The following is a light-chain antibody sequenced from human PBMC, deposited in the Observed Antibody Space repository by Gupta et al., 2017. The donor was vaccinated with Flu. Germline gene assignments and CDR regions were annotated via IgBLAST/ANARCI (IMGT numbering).Light chain of an antibody. CDR2: DDK. J-gene: IGLJ3*02. CDR3: QAYDKKTWV. Sequence: SPGQTAEISRSGDGLGSKSVCWYQQKSGQSPKLVIYDDKRRPSGISERFTASNSGNTATLTISDAQTFDEADYYCQAYDKKTWVFGGGTKLTVL. V-gene: IGLV3-1*01. CDR1: GLGSKS.